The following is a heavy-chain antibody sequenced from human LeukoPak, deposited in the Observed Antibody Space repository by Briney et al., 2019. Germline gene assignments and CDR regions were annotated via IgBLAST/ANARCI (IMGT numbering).Heavy chain of an antibody. CDR2: INWNGGST. V-gene: IGHV3-20*01. CDR3: ARWELTLGAFDI. Sequence: GGSLRLSCAASGFTSDDYGMSWVRQAPGKGLEWVSGINWNGGSTGYADSVKGRFTISRDNAKNSLYLQMNSLRAEDTALYHCARWELTLGAFDIWGQGTMVTVSS. D-gene: IGHD1-26*01. CDR1: GFTSDDYG. J-gene: IGHJ3*02.